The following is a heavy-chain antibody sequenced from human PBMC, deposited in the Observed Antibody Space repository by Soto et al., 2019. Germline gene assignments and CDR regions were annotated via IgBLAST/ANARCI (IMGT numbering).Heavy chain of an antibody. Sequence: EVQLFESGGGLVQPGGSLRLSCAVSGFTFNNYAMNWDRQAQGKGLEWVASISDSGGRTYYADSVKGRFTISRDNSKNTLYLQMNSLRAQETAISECEKDTRGNYFYSGMDVWAKGTTVTVSS. J-gene: IGHJ6*04. V-gene: IGHV3-23*01. CDR3: EKDTRGNYFYSGMDV. CDR1: GFTFNNYA. CDR2: ISDSGGRT.